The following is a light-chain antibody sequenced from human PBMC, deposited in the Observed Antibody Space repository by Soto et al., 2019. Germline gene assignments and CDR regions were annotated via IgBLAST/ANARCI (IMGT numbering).Light chain of an antibody. J-gene: IGLJ2*01. Sequence: QAVVTQEPSLTVSPGGTVTLTCASSTGAVTSGFYPSWFQQKPGQAPRSLIYSTGNKHSWTPARFSGSLLGGKAALTLSGVQPEDEAEYYCLLYHGGAQVFGGGTKLTVL. CDR1: TGAVTSGFY. CDR3: LLYHGGAQV. V-gene: IGLV7-43*01. CDR2: STG.